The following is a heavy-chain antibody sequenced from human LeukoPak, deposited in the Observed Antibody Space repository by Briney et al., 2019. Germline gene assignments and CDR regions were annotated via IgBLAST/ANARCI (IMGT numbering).Heavy chain of an antibody. CDR1: GFTIINAW. Sequence: PGGSLRLSCAASGFTIINAWMNWVRQAPGKGLEWVGRLKSKPDGGTTDYAAPVKGRFTISRDDSKNTLYLQMNSLETEDAAVYFCTTEGWYGDAFDIWGQGTKVTVSS. J-gene: IGHJ3*02. D-gene: IGHD6-19*01. CDR3: TTEGWYGDAFDI. V-gene: IGHV3-15*01. CDR2: LKSKPDGGTT.